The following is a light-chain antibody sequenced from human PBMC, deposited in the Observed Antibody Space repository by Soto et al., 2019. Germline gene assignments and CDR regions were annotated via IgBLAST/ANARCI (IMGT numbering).Light chain of an antibody. V-gene: IGKV1-12*01. Sequence: DIQMTQSPSSVSASVGDRVTITCRASQGISSRVAWYHQKPGTPPKLLIYAASTLQSGVPSRFSGSGSGTDFTLTISSLQPEDFATYDGQQANNFPWTFGQGTKVAIK. CDR1: QGISSR. CDR2: AAS. CDR3: QQANNFPWT. J-gene: IGKJ1*01.